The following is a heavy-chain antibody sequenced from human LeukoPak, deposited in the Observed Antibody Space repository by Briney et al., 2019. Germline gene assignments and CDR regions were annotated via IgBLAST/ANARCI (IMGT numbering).Heavy chain of an antibody. V-gene: IGHV4-4*07. CDR3: ARDSVVKGLYYFYY. CDR1: GGSISTYY. D-gene: IGHD2/OR15-2a*01. J-gene: IGHJ4*02. Sequence: SETLSLTCTVSGGSISTYYWSWIRQPGGKGLEWVGRIYSSGSTNYNPALKSRVTMSGDTCKNQFSLKLTSVTASDTAVYYCARDSVVKGLYYFYYCGQGNLVTVSS. CDR2: IYSSGST.